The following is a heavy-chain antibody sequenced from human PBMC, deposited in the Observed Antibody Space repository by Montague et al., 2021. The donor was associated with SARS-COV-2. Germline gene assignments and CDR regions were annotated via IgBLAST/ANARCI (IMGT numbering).Heavy chain of an antibody. CDR1: GDSIRSSGYY. J-gene: IGHJ5*02. CDR3: ARLGFVELWLNLGWFDP. CDR2: VYYSGST. Sequence: SETLSLTCSVSGDSIRSSGYYWVWIRQPPGKGLEGIGTVYYSGSTNYNPSLKSRVTMPVDTSKNQFSLELRSVTAADTAVYYCARLGFVELWLNLGWFDPWGQGTLVTVSS. V-gene: IGHV4-39*01. D-gene: IGHD3-16*02.